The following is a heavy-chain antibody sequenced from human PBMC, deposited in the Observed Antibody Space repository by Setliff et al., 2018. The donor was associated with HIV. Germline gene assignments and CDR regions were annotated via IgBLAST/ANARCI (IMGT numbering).Heavy chain of an antibody. J-gene: IGHJ4*02. V-gene: IGHV1-69*13. Sequence: SVKVSCKASGGTFSSYAISWVRQAPGQGLEWMGGIIPIFGTANYAQKFQGRVTITADESTSTAYMELSGLRSGDTAVYYCARAYYDSVWGSHRYRFYYFDYWGQGSLVTVSS. CDR3: ARAYYDSVWGSHRYRFYYFDY. CDR2: IIPIFGTA. CDR1: GGTFSSYA. D-gene: IGHD3-16*02.